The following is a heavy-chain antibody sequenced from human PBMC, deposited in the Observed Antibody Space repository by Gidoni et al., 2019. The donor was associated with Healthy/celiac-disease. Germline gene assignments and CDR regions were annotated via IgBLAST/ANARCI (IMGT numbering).Heavy chain of an antibody. CDR2: IIPIFGTA. CDR1: GGTFSSYA. CDR3: AGGSYDFWSGYYYYYGMDV. V-gene: IGHV1-69*01. Sequence: QVQLVPSVAEVKKPGSSVKVSCKASGGTFSSYAISWVRQAPGQGLEWMGGIIPIFGTANYAQKFQGRVTITADESPSTAYMELSSLRSGDTAVYYCAGGSYDFWSGYYYYYGMDVWGQGTTVTVSS. D-gene: IGHD3-3*01. J-gene: IGHJ6*02.